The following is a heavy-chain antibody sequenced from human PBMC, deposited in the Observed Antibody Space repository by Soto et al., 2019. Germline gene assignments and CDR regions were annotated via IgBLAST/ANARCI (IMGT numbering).Heavy chain of an antibody. Sequence: SETLSLTGAVYVGSFSGYSWSWDRQLAGEWREWIGEIHHSESTNYNTSLKSRVTISVDTPKNQFSLKLSSVTAADTAVYYCARGIQYYDILTGWDYYYYYGMDVWGQGTAVTVSS. D-gene: IGHD3-9*01. V-gene: IGHV4-34*01. CDR2: IHHSEST. CDR3: ARGIQYYDILTGWDYYYYYGMDV. CDR1: VGSFSGYS. J-gene: IGHJ6*02.